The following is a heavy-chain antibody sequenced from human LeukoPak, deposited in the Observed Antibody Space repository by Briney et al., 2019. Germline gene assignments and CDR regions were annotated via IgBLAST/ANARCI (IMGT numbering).Heavy chain of an antibody. D-gene: IGHD3-9*01. V-gene: IGHV4-59*01. CDR3: AMRSHYDILTGYEGIFDY. Sequence: SETLSLTCTVSGGSISSYYWSWIRQPPGKGLEWIGYIYYSGSTNYNPSLKSRVTISVDTSKNQFSLKLSSVTAADTAVYYCAMRSHYDILTGYEGIFDYWGQGTLVTVSS. CDR2: IYYSGST. CDR1: GGSISSYY. J-gene: IGHJ4*02.